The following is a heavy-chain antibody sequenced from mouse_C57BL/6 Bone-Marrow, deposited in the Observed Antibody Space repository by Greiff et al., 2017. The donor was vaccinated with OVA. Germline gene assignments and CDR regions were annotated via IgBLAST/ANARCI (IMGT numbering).Heavy chain of an antibody. CDR2: INPSTGGT. CDR3: AYSNYGFDY. Sequence: EVQLQESGPELVKPGASVKISCKASGYSFTGYYMNWVKQSPEKTLEWIGEINPSTGGTTYNQKFKAKATLTVDKSSSTAYMQLKSLTSEDSAVYYCAYSNYGFDYWGQGTTLTVSS. CDR1: GYSFTGYY. V-gene: IGHV1-42*01. D-gene: IGHD2-5*01. J-gene: IGHJ2*01.